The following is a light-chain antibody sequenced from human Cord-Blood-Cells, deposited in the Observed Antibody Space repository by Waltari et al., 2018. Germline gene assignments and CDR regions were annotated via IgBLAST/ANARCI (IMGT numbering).Light chain of an antibody. CDR2: SAS. CDR3: QKYNSAPLT. Sequence: IQMTQSPSSLSASVGDRVTTTCRASQDISNYLVWYQQQTGKVPKLLLYSASTFQSGVPSRFSGSGSGTEFTLTISSLQPEDVATTYCQKYNSAPLTFGGGTKVEIK. J-gene: IGKJ4*01. CDR1: QDISNY. V-gene: IGKV1-27*01.